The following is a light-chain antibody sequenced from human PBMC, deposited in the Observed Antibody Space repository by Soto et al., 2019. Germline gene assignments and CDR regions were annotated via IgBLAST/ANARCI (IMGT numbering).Light chain of an antibody. CDR1: SSDVGGYNY. V-gene: IGLV2-14*01. Sequence: HSALTQPASVSGSPGQSITISCTGTSSDVGGYNYVSWYQQHPGKAPKLLIYEVSNRPSGVSNRFSGSKSGNTASLTISGLPAEDEADYYCSSYTSTTPCVFGTGTKVTVL. J-gene: IGLJ1*01. CDR3: SSYTSTTPCV. CDR2: EVS.